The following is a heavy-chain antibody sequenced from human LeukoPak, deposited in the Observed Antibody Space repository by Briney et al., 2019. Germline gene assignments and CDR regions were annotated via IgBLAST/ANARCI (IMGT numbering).Heavy chain of an antibody. D-gene: IGHD3-22*01. J-gene: IGHJ4*02. CDR3: ARYYYDSSGLYYFGY. Sequence: ASVKVSCKASGYTFTGYYMHWVRQAPGQGLEWMGIINPSGGSTSYAQKFQGRVTMTRDTSTSTVYMELSSLRSEDTAVYYCARYYYDSSGLYYFGYWGQGTLVTVSS. CDR1: GYTFTGYY. V-gene: IGHV1-46*01. CDR2: INPSGGST.